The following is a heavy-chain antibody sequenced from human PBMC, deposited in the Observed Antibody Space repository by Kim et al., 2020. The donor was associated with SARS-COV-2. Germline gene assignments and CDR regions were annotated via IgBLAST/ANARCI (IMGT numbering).Heavy chain of an antibody. J-gene: IGHJ6*02. CDR2: ISAYNGNT. D-gene: IGHD2-15*01. CDR1: GYTFTSYG. V-gene: IGHV1-18*04. Sequence: ASVKVSCKASGYTFTSYGISWVRQAPGQGLEWMGWISAYNGNTNYAQKLQGRVTMTTDTSTSTAYMELRSLRSDDTAVYYCARVKGAPTSGGYTESSFEYYYYGMDVWGQGTPVTVSS. CDR3: ARVKGAPTSGGYTESSFEYYYYGMDV.